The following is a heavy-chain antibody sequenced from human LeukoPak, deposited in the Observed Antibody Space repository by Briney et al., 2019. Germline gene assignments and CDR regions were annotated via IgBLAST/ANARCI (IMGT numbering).Heavy chain of an antibody. CDR3: AKDWLAFGGVIAPDY. CDR1: GFTFSSYA. CDR2: ISGSGGST. V-gene: IGHV3-23*01. D-gene: IGHD3-16*02. Sequence: GGSLRLSCAASGFTFSSYAMSWVRQAPGRGLEWVSAISGSGGSTYYADSVKGRFTISRDNSKNTLYLQMNSLRAEDTAVYYCAKDWLAFGGVIAPDYWGQGTLVTVSS. J-gene: IGHJ4*02.